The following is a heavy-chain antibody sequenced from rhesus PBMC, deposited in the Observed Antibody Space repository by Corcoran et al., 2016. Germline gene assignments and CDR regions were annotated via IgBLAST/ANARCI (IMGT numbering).Heavy chain of an antibody. CDR3: AKGAGLYDV. Sequence: QVQLQESGPGLVKPLETLSLTCVVSGGSISSNNWSGIRQPPGKGLEWIGYIYGSGSNTNYNPSLKSRVTLSVDTSKNQFSLKLTSVTAADTAVYYCAKGAGLYDVWGAGVLVTVSS. D-gene: IGHD1-1*01. J-gene: IGHJ5-1*01. CDR2: IYGSGSNT. V-gene: IGHV4S11*01. CDR1: GGSISSNN.